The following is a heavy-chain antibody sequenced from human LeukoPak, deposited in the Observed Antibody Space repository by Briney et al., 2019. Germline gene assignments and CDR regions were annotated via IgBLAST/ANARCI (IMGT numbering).Heavy chain of an antibody. J-gene: IGHJ4*02. V-gene: IGHV3-30-3*01. CDR2: VSYDGDNE. CDR3: ARSGSYWGPFDY. CDR1: GFSFSSFV. D-gene: IGHD1-26*01. Sequence: GESLKISCAASGFSFSSFVMHWVRQAPGKGLEWVAFVSYDGDNEHYTDSVKGRFTISRDNSKNTLYLQVNSLRAEDTAVYYCARSGSYWGPFDYWGQGNLVTVSS.